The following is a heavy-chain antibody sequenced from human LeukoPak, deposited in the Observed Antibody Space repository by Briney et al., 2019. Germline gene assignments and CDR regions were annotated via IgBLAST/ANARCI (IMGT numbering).Heavy chain of an antibody. Sequence: GGSLRLSCAASGFTFSSYAMNWVRQAPGKGLEWVSAISGSGDSTYYADSVEGRFTISRDNSKNTLYLQMNSLRAEDTAVYYCAKTPADLGASREGYFDYWGQGTLVTVSS. D-gene: IGHD1-26*01. J-gene: IGHJ4*02. CDR2: ISGSGDST. CDR1: GFTFSSYA. V-gene: IGHV3-23*01. CDR3: AKTPADLGASREGYFDY.